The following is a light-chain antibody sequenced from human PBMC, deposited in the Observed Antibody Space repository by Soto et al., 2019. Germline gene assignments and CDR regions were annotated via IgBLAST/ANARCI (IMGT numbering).Light chain of an antibody. CDR2: EVS. CDR1: SSDVGGYNY. Sequence: QSVLTQPASVSGSPGQSITISCTGTSSDVGGYNYVPWYQQHPGKAPKLMIYEVSNRPSRVSNRFSGSKSGNTASLTISGLQAEDEADYYCSSYTRSSTSCVSGTGTKVTVL. V-gene: IGLV2-14*01. J-gene: IGLJ1*01. CDR3: SSYTRSSTSCV.